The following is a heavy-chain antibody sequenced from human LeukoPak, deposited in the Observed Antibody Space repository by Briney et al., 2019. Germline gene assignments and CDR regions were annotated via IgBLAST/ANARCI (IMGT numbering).Heavy chain of an antibody. J-gene: IGHJ5*02. CDR3: ARDPLYYYDSSSSGHVPQPNWLDP. CDR2: INPSGGSA. CDR1: GYTFTSYY. V-gene: IGHV1-46*01. D-gene: IGHD3-22*01. Sequence: ASVKVSCTASGYTFTSYYIHWVRQAPGQGLEWMGIINPSGGSASYAQQFQGRVTMTRDTSTSTVYMELSSLRSEDTAVYYCARDPLYYYDSSSSGHVPQPNWLDPWGQGTLVTVSS.